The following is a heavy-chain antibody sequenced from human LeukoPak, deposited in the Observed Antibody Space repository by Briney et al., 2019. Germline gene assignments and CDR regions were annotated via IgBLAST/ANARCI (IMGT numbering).Heavy chain of an antibody. V-gene: IGHV1-18*01. CDR2: ISAYNGNT. CDR1: GYTFTSYG. D-gene: IGHD2-8*01. CDR3: ARGQAFDDRMGLRY. Sequence: GASVKVSCKASGYTFTSYGISWVRQAPGQGLEWMGWISAYNGNTNYAQKFQGRVTMTRDMSTSTVYMELSSLRSEDTAVYYCARGQAFDDRMGLRYWGQGTLVTVSS. J-gene: IGHJ4*02.